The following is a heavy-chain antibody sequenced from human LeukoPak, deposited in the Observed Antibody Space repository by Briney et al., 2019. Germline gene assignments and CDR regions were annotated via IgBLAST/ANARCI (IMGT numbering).Heavy chain of an antibody. CDR2: ISSSSSYI. CDR3: ARGPTERYSSGWYVDY. CDR1: GFTFSSYS. D-gene: IGHD6-19*01. V-gene: IGHV3-21*01. J-gene: IGHJ4*02. Sequence: PGGSLRLSCAASGFTFSSYSMNWVRQAPGKGLEWVSSISSSSSYIYYADSVKGRFTISRDNAKNSLYLQMNSLRAEDTAVYYCARGPTERYSSGWYVDYWGQGTLVTVSS.